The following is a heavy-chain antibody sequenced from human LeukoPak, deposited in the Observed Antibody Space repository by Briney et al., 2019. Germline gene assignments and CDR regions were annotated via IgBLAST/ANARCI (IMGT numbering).Heavy chain of an antibody. CDR3: ARAPSGCGGTCPSDH. D-gene: IGHD2-15*01. J-gene: IGHJ4*02. CDR2: IYDNGDS. V-gene: IGHV4-4*07. CDR1: GGSISGYF. Sequence: SETPSLSCTVSGGSISGYFWSWIRQRPGKGLEWIGRIYDNGDSNHNPSLRSRVTMALDTSGNEVSLKLTSVTAADTAVYYCARAPSGCGGTCPSDHWGPGTLVTVSS.